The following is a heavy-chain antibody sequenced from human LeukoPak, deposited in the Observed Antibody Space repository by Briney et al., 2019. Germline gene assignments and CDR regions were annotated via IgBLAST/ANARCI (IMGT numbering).Heavy chain of an antibody. CDR3: VTESNYFLY. CDR1: GSTLSMLS. Sequence: ASVKVSCKVSGSTLSMLSMHWVRQAPGRGLEWMGGFAPEDVQTIYAQNFQGRVTMTEDTSKDTAYLQLRSLTSDDTAVYYCVTESNYFLYWGQGTLVTVSS. V-gene: IGHV1-24*01. J-gene: IGHJ1*01. CDR2: FAPEDVQT.